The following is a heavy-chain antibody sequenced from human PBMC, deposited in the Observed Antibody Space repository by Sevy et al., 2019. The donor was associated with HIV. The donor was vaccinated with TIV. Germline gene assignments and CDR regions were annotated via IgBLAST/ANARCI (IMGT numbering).Heavy chain of an antibody. CDR1: GYSFTSYW. V-gene: IGHV5-51*01. CDR3: ARQGDYYGSGSYYTGSYYYMDV. CDR2: IYPGDSDT. D-gene: IGHD3-10*01. J-gene: IGHJ6*03. Sequence: GESLKISCKGSGYSFTSYWIGWVRQMPGKGLEWMGIIYPGDSDTRYSPSFQGQVTISADKSISTAYLQWSGLKASDTAMYYCARQGDYYGSGSYYTGSYYYMDVWGKGTTVTVSS.